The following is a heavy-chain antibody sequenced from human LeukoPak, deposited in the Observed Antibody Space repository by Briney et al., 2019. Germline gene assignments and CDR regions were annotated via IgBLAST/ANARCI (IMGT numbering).Heavy chain of an antibody. V-gene: IGHV3-23*01. CDR1: GFTSSSYS. CDR2: ISGSGGST. D-gene: IGHD3-10*01. J-gene: IGHJ4*02. Sequence: GGSLRLSCAASGFTSSSYSMNWVRQAPGKGLEWVSAISGSGGSTYYADSVKGRFTISRDNSKNTLYLQMNSLRAEDTAVYYCAKYGSGRGLDYWGQGTLVTVSS. CDR3: AKYGSGRGLDY.